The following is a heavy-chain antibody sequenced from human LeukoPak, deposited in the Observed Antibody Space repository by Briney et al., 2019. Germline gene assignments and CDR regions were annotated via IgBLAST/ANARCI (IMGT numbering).Heavy chain of an antibody. D-gene: IGHD5-18*01. CDR3: ARVYSSSGPEAFDI. CDR2: ISAYNGNT. J-gene: IGHJ3*02. Sequence: ASVKVSCKASVYTFTSYGISWVRQAPGQGLEWMGWISAYNGNTNYAQKLQGRVTMTTDTSTSTAYMELRSLRSDDTAVYYCARVYSSSGPEAFDIWGQGTMVTVSS. V-gene: IGHV1-18*01. CDR1: VYTFTSYG.